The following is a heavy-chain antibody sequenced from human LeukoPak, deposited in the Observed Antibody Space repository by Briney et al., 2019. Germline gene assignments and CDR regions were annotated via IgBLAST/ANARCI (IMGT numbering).Heavy chain of an antibody. CDR1: GYTFTSYG. Sequence: GASVKVSCKASGYTFTSYGISWVRQAPGQGLEWMGWISAYNGNTNYAQKLQGRVTMTTDTSTSTAYMELRSLRSDDAAVYYCASPYCSGGSCYDAFDIWGQGAMVTVSS. CDR2: ISAYNGNT. V-gene: IGHV1-18*01. J-gene: IGHJ3*02. CDR3: ASPYCSGGSCYDAFDI. D-gene: IGHD2-15*01.